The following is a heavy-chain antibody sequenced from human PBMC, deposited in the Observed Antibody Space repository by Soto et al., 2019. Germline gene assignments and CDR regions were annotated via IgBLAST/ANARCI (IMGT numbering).Heavy chain of an antibody. D-gene: IGHD2-15*01. J-gene: IGHJ4*02. Sequence: SETLSLTCTVSGASIISGEHYWSWIRQAPGKGLEWIGHIYHSGRTYYNPSLKSRVSISIDTSKNQFSLHLSSVTAADTAVYYCARWVEVSLDYFDSWGQGNPVTVSS. CDR2: IYHSGRT. CDR3: ARWVEVSLDYFDS. V-gene: IGHV4-30-4*01. CDR1: GASIISGEHY.